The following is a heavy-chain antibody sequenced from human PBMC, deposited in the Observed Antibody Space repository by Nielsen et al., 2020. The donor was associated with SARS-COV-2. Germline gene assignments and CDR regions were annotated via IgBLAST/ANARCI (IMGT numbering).Heavy chain of an antibody. Sequence: GSLRLSCAASGFSFSSYWMHWVRQAPGKGLVWVSHINSDGINYADSVKGRFTISRDNAKNTLYLQMNSLRAEDTAIYYCAKFGTTSTPSAWGQGTLVTVSA. CDR3: AKFGTTSTPSA. CDR2: INSDGI. D-gene: IGHD3-10*01. V-gene: IGHV3-74*01. J-gene: IGHJ5*02. CDR1: GFSFSSYW.